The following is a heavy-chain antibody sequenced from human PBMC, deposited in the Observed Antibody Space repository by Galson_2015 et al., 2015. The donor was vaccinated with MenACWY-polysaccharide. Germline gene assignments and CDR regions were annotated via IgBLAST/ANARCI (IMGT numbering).Heavy chain of an antibody. V-gene: IGHV3-74*01. J-gene: IGHJ5*02. D-gene: IGHD3-3*02. CDR1: GFTFNSYW. CDR3: ARILSRARLDP. CDR2: IHSDGSST. Sequence: SLRLSCAASGFTFNSYWMHWVRQVPGKGLVWVSLIHSDGSSTNYADSVKGRFTISRDNGKNTLYLQMNSLRAEDTAVYYCARILSRARLDPWGQGTLVTVSS.